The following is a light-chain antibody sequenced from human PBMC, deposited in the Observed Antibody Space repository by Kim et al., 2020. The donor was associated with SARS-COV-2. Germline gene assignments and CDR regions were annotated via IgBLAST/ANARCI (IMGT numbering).Light chain of an antibody. V-gene: IGKV3-20*01. CDR1: QSVSSSY. J-gene: IGKJ4*02. CDR3: QQYGSSPLT. Sequence: SPGERAALSCRATQSVSSSYLAWYQQKPGQAPRLLIYGASSRATGIPDRFSGSGSGTDFTLTISRLEPEDFAVYYCQQYGSSPLTFGGGTKVDIK. CDR2: GAS.